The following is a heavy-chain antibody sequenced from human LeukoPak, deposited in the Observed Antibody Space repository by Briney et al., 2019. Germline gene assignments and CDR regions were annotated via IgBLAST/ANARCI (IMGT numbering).Heavy chain of an antibody. J-gene: IGHJ3*02. Sequence: GGSLRLSCAASGFTFSSYGMHWVRQAPGKGLEWVSAISGSGGSTYYADSVKGRFTISRDNSKNTLYLQMNSLRAEDTAVYYCAKDVYYDILASAFDIWGQGTMVTVSS. CDR2: ISGSGGST. D-gene: IGHD3-9*01. V-gene: IGHV3-23*01. CDR3: AKDVYYDILASAFDI. CDR1: GFTFSSYG.